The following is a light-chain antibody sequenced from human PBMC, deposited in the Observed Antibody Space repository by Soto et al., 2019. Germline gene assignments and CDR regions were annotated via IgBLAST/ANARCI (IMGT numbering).Light chain of an antibody. CDR3: SSYTTRTTLYV. V-gene: IGLV2-14*01. CDR2: EVS. J-gene: IGLJ1*01. Sequence: PKLMIYEVSNRPSGVSNRFSGSKSGDTASLTISGLQAEDEADYYCSSYTTRTTLYVFGTGTKVTVL.